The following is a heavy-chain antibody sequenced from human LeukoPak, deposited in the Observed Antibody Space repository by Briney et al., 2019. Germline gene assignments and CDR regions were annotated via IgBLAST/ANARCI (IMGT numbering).Heavy chain of an antibody. CDR3: ARDISDTYYYDSSGYYPYFQH. J-gene: IGHJ1*01. CDR1: GFTFSSYA. D-gene: IGHD3-22*01. Sequence: GGSLRLSCAASGFTFSSYAMSWVRQAPGKGLEWVAVISYDGSNKYYADSVKGRFTISRDNSKNTLYLQMNSLRAEDTAVYYCARDISDTYYYDSSGYYPYFQHWGQGTLVTVSS. V-gene: IGHV3-30-3*01. CDR2: ISYDGSNK.